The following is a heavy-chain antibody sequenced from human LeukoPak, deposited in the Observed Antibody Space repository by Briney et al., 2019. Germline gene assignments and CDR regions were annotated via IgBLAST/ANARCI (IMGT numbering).Heavy chain of an antibody. D-gene: IGHD3-10*01. CDR3: ARRYYYNLGSFPFDF. Sequence: PSETLSLTCAVSGGPFSGYFWSWIRQSSGKGLECIGEIHNSGTTNYNPTLNSRVTISEDTSKNQFYPTLSSVTAADTAVYYCARRYYYNLGSFPFDFWGQGTLVTVSS. CDR2: IHNSGTT. J-gene: IGHJ4*02. CDR1: GGPFSGYF. V-gene: IGHV4-34*01.